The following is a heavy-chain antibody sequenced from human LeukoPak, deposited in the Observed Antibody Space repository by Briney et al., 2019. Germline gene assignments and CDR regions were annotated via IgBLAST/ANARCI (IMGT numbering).Heavy chain of an antibody. J-gene: IGHJ4*02. CDR1: GFTFSRSW. Sequence: GGSLRLSCATSGFTFSRSWMDWVRQAPGKGLEWVSSISSSSSYIYYADSVKGRFTISRDNAKNSLYLQMNSLRAEDTAVYYCARDPAYYYESSRPFDYWGQGTLVTVSS. CDR2: ISSSSSYI. CDR3: ARDPAYYYESSRPFDY. V-gene: IGHV3-21*01. D-gene: IGHD3-22*01.